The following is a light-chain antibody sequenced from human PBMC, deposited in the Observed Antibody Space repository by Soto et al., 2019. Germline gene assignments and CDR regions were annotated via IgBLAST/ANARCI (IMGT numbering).Light chain of an antibody. CDR3: QQYGSSLT. V-gene: IGKV3-15*01. Sequence: EIVMTHSQATLSVSPCERATLSFRASQSVSSNLAWYQQKPGQAPRLLIYAASTRATGIPARFSGSGSGTEFTLTISSLQSEDFAVYYCQQYGSSLTFGGGTKVHIK. CDR1: QSVSSN. CDR2: AAS. J-gene: IGKJ4*01.